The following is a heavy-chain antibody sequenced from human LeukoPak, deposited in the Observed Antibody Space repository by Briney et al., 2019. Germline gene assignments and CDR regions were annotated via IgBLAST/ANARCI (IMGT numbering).Heavy chain of an antibody. CDR3: ARDEERYYGSGRDYMDV. CDR2: INSNGRST. D-gene: IGHD3-10*01. CDR1: GFTFSSYA. V-gene: IGHV3-64*01. J-gene: IGHJ6*03. Sequence: GGSLRLSCAASGFTFSSYAMHWVRQAPGEGLEYVSSINSNGRSTYSGNSVKGRFTISRDNPKNTLYLQMGSLRADDMAVYYCARDEERYYGSGRDYMDVWGKGTTVTVSS.